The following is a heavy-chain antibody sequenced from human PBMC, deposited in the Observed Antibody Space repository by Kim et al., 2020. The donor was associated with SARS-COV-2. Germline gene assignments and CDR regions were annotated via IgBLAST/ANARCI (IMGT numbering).Heavy chain of an antibody. V-gene: IGHV4-34*01. CDR2: INHSGST. CDR3: ARYSSSGGGLY. Sequence: SETLSLTCAVYGGSFSGYYWSWIRQPPGKGLEWIGEINHSGSTNYNPSLKSRVTISVDTSKNQFSLKLSSVTAADTAVYYCARYSSSGGGLYWGQGTLVTVSS. CDR1: GGSFSGYY. D-gene: IGHD2-15*01. J-gene: IGHJ4*02.